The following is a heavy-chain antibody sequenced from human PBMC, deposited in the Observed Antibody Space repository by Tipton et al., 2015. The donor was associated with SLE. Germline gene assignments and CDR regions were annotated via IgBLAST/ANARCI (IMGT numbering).Heavy chain of an antibody. D-gene: IGHD3-22*01. J-gene: IGHJ4*02. CDR3: ARARDYYDTSGCDY. V-gene: IGHV3-53*01. CDR2: IYSGGST. CDR1: GFTVSSNY. Sequence: SLRLSCAASGFTVSSNYMSWVRQAPGKGLEWVSVIYSGGSTYYADSVKGRFTISRDNSKNTLYLQMNSLRAEDTALYYCARARDYYDTSGCDYWGQGTLVTVSS.